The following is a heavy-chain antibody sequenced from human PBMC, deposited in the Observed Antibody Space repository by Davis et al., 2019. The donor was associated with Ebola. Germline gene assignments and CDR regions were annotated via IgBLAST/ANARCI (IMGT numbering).Heavy chain of an antibody. CDR1: GGSISSGGYS. V-gene: IGHV4-30-2*01. CDR2: IYHIGST. J-gene: IGHJ5*02. D-gene: IGHD6-13*01. Sequence: MPSETLSLTCAVSGGSISSGGYSWSWIRQPPGKGLEWIGYIYHIGSTYYNPSLKSRVTISVDRSKNQFSLKLSSVTAADTAVYYCARGKPFGSSFWFDPWGQGTLVTVSS. CDR3: ARGKPFGSSFWFDP.